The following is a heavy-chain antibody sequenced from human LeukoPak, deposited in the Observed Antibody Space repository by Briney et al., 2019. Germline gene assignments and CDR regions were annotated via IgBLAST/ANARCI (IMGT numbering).Heavy chain of an antibody. D-gene: IGHD3-10*01. V-gene: IGHV7-4-1*02. Sequence: ASVKASCKASGYTFTSYAMNWVRQAPGQGLEWMGWINTNTGNPTYAQGFTGRFVFSLDTSVSTAYLQISSLKAEDTAVYYCARVTWFGELLYFDYWGQGTLVTVSS. CDR3: ARVTWFGELLYFDY. J-gene: IGHJ4*02. CDR1: GYTFTSYA. CDR2: INTNTGNP.